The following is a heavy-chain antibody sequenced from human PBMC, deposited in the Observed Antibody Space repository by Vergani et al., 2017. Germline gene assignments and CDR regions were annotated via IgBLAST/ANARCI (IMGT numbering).Heavy chain of an antibody. D-gene: IGHD1/OR15-1a*01. V-gene: IGHV4-39*07. CDR2: VFYGGRT. J-gene: IGHJ6*04. CDR3: ASDVTKRQGV. Sequence: QMQLQESGPGLVKPSETLSLSCTVSGDSISTSSYAWGWIRQPPGKTLEWIGTVFYGGRTSYNPSLKSRVTISVDTSKNQFSLKLSSVTAADTAVYYCASDVTKRQGVWGKGTTVTVSS. CDR1: GDSISTSSYA.